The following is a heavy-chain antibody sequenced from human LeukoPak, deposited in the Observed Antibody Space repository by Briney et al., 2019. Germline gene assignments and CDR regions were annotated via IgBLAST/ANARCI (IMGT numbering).Heavy chain of an antibody. CDR3: ATTQTFDY. Sequence: SGESLTLSCIASGFTFSNYWMSWVRQAPGKGLEWVANIKQDGSDKNYIDSVKGRFSISRDNAKSSLNLQMHSLRAEDTAVYYCATTQTFDYWGQGTLVTVSS. CDR1: GFTFSNYW. D-gene: IGHD2-15*01. J-gene: IGHJ4*02. V-gene: IGHV3-7*03. CDR2: IKQDGSDK.